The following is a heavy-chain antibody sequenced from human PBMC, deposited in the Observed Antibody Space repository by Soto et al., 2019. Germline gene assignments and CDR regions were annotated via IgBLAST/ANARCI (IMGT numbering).Heavy chain of an antibody. CDR2: IYYSGGT. CDR1: GDSISSADYY. Sequence: QVQLQESGPGLVWPSQTLSLTCTVSGDSISSADYYWSWIRQHPGEGLEWIGHIYYSGGTHYNPSLKSGVSISVDTSRNQFSLKLSSVTAADTAVYYCARDRDYGSGSYSGNWFDPWGQGTLVTVSS. V-gene: IGHV4-31*03. D-gene: IGHD3-10*01. CDR3: ARDRDYGSGSYSGNWFDP. J-gene: IGHJ5*02.